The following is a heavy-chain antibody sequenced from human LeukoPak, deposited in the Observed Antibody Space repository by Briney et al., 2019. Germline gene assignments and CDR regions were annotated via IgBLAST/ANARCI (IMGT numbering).Heavy chain of an antibody. CDR3: ARNTVSAAGDY. Sequence: GGXLRLSCAASGFSLSSSWMSWVGQAPGKGLEWVANIKEDGSEENYVGSVKGGFTISREKDKKSMYIHMKRLRDEETAVYYCARNTVSAAGDYWGQGTLVTVSS. V-gene: IGHV3-7*01. J-gene: IGHJ4*02. CDR2: IKEDGSEE. D-gene: IGHD6-13*01. CDR1: GFSLSSSW.